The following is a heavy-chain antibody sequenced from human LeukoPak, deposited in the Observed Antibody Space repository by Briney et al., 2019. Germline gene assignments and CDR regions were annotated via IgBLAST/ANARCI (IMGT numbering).Heavy chain of an antibody. CDR3: ARDMIVVVKGYYYMDV. Sequence: ASVKVSCKASGYIFTSYGISWVRQAPGQGLEWMGWISAYNGNTNYAQKLQGRVTMTTDTSTSTAYMELRSLRSDDTAVYYCARDMIVVVKGYYYMDVWGKGTTVTISS. J-gene: IGHJ6*03. V-gene: IGHV1-18*01. CDR1: GYIFTSYG. D-gene: IGHD3-22*01. CDR2: ISAYNGNT.